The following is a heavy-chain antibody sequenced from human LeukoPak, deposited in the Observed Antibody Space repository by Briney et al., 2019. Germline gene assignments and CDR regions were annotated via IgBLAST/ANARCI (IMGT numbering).Heavy chain of an antibody. J-gene: IGHJ4*02. D-gene: IGHD6-19*01. CDR3: ARDKSGWYPLDY. CDR1: GFTFSSYA. V-gene: IGHV3-21*01. CDR2: ISSSSSYI. Sequence: PGGSLRLSCAASGFTFSSYAMSWVRQAPGKGLEWVSSISSSSSYIYYADSVKGRFTISRDNAKNSLYLQMNSLRAEDTAVYYCARDKSGWYPLDYWGQGTLVTVSS.